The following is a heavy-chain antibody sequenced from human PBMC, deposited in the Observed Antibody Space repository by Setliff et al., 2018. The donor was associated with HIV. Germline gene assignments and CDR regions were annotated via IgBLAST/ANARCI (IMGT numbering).Heavy chain of an antibody. J-gene: IGHJ4*02. CDR1: FGTYG. CDR2: ISASNLNI. D-gene: IGHD2-15*01. V-gene: IGHV1-18*01. CDR3: ASDDAVIMVVVGVDY. Sequence: ASVKVSCKASFGTYGINWVRRAPGQGLEWMGWISASNLNINYAQNFRGRVTMTFDTSTSTAYMELRSLRSDDTAMYYCASDDAVIMVVVGVDYWGQGTLVTVSS.